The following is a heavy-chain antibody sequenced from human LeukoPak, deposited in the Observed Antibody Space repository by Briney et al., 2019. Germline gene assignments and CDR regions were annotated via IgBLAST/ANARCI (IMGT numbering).Heavy chain of an antibody. CDR1: GYSISSGYD. V-gene: IGHV4-38-2*01. CDR2: IYHSGST. D-gene: IGHD5-12*01. J-gene: IGHJ4*02. Sequence: SETLFLTCAVSGYSISSGYDWGWIRQPPGKGLEWIGSIYHSGSTYYNPSLKSRVTISVDTSKNQFSLKLSSVTAADTAVYYCARWDSGYDYFDYWGQGTLVTVSS. CDR3: ARWDSGYDYFDY.